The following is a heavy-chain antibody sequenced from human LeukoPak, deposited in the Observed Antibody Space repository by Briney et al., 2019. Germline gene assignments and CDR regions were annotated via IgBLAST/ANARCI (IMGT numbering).Heavy chain of an antibody. CDR2: ISGSGGST. D-gene: IGHD6-13*01. J-gene: IGHJ4*02. CDR1: GFTFSSYA. CDR3: ARRIAAAAAPYYFDY. V-gene: IGHV3-23*01. Sequence: GGSLRLSCAASGFTFSSYAMSWVRQAPGKGLEWVSAISGSGGSTYYADSVKGRFTISRDNAKNTLYLQMNSLRAEDTAVYYCARRIAAAAAPYYFDYWGQGTLVTVSS.